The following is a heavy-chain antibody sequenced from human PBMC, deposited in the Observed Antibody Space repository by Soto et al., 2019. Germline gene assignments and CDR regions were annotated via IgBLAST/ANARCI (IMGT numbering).Heavy chain of an antibody. D-gene: IGHD3-9*01. CDR3: ARGGAVNFDGLLAGSFFLDY. CDR2: INPNSGGT. Sequence: GASVEVCCKASGYTFTGYYMHWVRQSPGQGLEWMGWINPNSGGTNYAQKFQGWVTMTRDTSISTAYMELSRLRSDDTAVYYCARGGAVNFDGLLAGSFFLDYWGKGTLVPVSS. J-gene: IGHJ4*02. V-gene: IGHV1-2*04. CDR1: GYTFTGYY.